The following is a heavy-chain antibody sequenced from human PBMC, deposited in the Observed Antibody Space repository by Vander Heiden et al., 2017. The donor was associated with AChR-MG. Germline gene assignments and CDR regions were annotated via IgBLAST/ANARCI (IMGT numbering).Heavy chain of an antibody. CDR1: GFTFSSYA. CDR2: ISGSGGST. CDR3: AKDHPVGYSYRSTFDY. V-gene: IGHV3-23*01. J-gene: IGHJ4*02. D-gene: IGHD5-18*01. Sequence: EVQLLESGGGLVQPGGSLRLSYAASGFTFSSYAMRWVRQAPGKGLEWVSAISGSGGSTYYADAVKGRFTISRDNSKNTLYLQMNSLRDEATAVYYCAKDHPVGYSYRSTFDYWGQGKLVTVSS.